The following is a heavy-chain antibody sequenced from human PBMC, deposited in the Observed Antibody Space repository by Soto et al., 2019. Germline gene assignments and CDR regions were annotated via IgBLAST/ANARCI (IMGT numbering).Heavy chain of an antibody. CDR2: IKGYGSRN. Sequence: DVQLVESGGGLVQPGGSLRIACAASGFSFNTYWMTWVRQAPGKGLEWVANIKGYGSRNHYVDSVEGRFTISRDNANNSLFLQMNILRVEDTAVYYCSRDSSPGSGNVWYDDFDVWGQGTKVTVSS. J-gene: IGHJ3*01. CDR1: GFSFNTYW. V-gene: IGHV3-7*01. D-gene: IGHD6-19*01. CDR3: SRDSSPGSGNVWYDDFDV.